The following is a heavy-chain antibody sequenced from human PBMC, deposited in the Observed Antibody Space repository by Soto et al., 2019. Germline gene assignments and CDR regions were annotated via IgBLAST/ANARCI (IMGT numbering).Heavy chain of an antibody. CDR1: GGSISSGVYY. CDR2: IYYSGTT. D-gene: IGHD6-13*01. Sequence: QVQLQESGPGLVKPSQTLSLTCTVSGGSISSGVYYWSWIRQHPGKGLEWIGYIYYSGTTYYNPSLKSRVTISVDTSKNQFSLKLSSVTAADTAVYYCASGRAAAGYFDYWGQGTLVTVSS. V-gene: IGHV4-31*03. CDR3: ASGRAAAGYFDY. J-gene: IGHJ4*02.